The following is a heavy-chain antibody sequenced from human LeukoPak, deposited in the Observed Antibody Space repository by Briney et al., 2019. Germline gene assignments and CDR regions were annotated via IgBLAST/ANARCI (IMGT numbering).Heavy chain of an antibody. CDR2: IYLGDSDT. J-gene: IGHJ4*02. CDR1: GYSFTSYW. V-gene: IGHV5-51*01. CDR3: ARLSSSRWYFDF. Sequence: GESLKISCKVSGYSFTSYWIGWVRQMPGKGLEWMAIIYLGDSDTRYSPSFQGQVTISADTAYLQWSSLKASDTAMYYCARLSSSRWYFDFWGQGTLVTVSS. D-gene: IGHD6-13*01.